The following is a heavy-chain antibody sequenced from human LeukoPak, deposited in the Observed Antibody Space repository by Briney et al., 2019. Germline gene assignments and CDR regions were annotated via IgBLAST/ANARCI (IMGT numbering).Heavy chain of an antibody. CDR1: GGSITGYY. D-gene: IGHD1-26*01. CDR3: ARHSVGMRKVVDY. J-gene: IGHJ4*02. Sequence: SETLSLTCAVSGGSITGYYWSWIRQPPGKGLEYIGYIHYSGSTSYNPSLKSRVTISVDTSKNQFSLKLNSVTAADTAVYYCARHSVGMRKVVDYWGQGTLVAVSS. CDR2: IHYSGST. V-gene: IGHV4-59*08.